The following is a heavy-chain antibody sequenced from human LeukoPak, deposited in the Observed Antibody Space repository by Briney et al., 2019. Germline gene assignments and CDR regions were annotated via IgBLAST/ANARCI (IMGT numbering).Heavy chain of an antibody. J-gene: IGHJ3*02. CDR2: ISWNSGSI. D-gene: IGHD5-18*01. Sequence: GGSLRLSCAASGFTFDDYAMHWVRQAPGKGLEWVSGISWNSGSIGYADSVKGRFTISRDNAKNSLYLQMNSLRAEDTAVYYCARENSYGSGIAFDIWGQGTMVTVSS. V-gene: IGHV3-9*01. CDR1: GFTFDDYA. CDR3: ARENSYGSGIAFDI.